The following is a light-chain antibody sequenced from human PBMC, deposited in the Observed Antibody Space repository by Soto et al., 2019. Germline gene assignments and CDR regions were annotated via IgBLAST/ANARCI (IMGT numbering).Light chain of an antibody. CDR1: QSISSY. CDR3: QQSYSTPLT. V-gene: IGKV1-39*01. CDR2: AAS. Sequence: IQMAQSPSSLSASVGDRVTIAGRAVQSISSYLNWYQQKPGKAPTLLIYAASSLQSGVPSRFSGSGSATAFTLTISSLQPEDFATYYCQQSYSTPLTFGGGTKVDIK. J-gene: IGKJ4*01.